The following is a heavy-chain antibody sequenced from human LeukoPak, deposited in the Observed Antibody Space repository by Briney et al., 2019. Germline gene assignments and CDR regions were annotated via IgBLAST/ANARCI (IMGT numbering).Heavy chain of an antibody. Sequence: GGSLRLSCAASGFTFSSYWMSWVRQAPGKGLEWVSAISISGTKTYYADSVKGRFTISRDNSKNTLYLQMYSLRAEDTAVYYCARSPWGDSSGPYYFDYWGQGTLVTVSS. V-gene: IGHV3-23*01. CDR2: ISISGTKT. CDR3: ARSPWGDSSGPYYFDY. J-gene: IGHJ4*02. CDR1: GFTFSSYW. D-gene: IGHD6-19*01.